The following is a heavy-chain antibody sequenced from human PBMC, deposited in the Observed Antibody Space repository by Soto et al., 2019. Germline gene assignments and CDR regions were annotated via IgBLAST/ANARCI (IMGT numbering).Heavy chain of an antibody. V-gene: IGHV5-51*01. CDR2: IYPGDSDT. Sequence: GESLKISCKGSGYSFTSYWIGWVRQMPGKGLEWMGIIYPGDSDTRYSPSFQGQVTISADKSISTAYLQWSSLKASDTAMYYCARPRSYCSSTSCYSYYGMDVWGQWTTVTV. CDR1: GYSFTSYW. D-gene: IGHD2-2*02. J-gene: IGHJ6*02. CDR3: ARPRSYCSSTSCYSYYGMDV.